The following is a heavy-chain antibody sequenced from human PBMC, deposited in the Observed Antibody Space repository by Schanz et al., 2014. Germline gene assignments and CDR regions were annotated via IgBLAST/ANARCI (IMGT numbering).Heavy chain of an antibody. Sequence: EVQLVESGGGLIQPGGSLRLSCAASGFGFSSYSMNWVRQAPGRGLEWVSIIFTDGRTYYADSVKGRFTISRDNFNKTVDLQMNSLRAEDTAVYYCAKGRFGELSAFDIWGQGTMVTVAS. CDR3: AKGRFGELSAFDI. CDR1: GFGFSSYS. D-gene: IGHD3-10*01. CDR2: IIFTDGRT. J-gene: IGHJ3*02. V-gene: IGHV3-23*03.